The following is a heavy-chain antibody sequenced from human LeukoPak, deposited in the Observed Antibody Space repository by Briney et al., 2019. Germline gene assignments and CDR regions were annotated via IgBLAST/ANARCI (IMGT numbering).Heavy chain of an antibody. CDR3: ARGGPPSAFDI. Sequence: PSETLSLTCAVYGGSFSGYYWSWIRQPPGKGLEWIGEINHSGSTNYNPSLKSRVTISVDTSKNQFSLKLSSVTAADTAVYYCARGGPPSAFDIWGQGTMVTVSS. J-gene: IGHJ3*02. CDR1: GGSFSGYY. V-gene: IGHV4-34*01. CDR2: INHSGST.